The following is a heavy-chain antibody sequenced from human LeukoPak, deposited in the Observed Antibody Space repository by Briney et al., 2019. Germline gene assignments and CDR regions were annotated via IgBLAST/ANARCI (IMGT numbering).Heavy chain of an antibody. J-gene: IGHJ4*02. D-gene: IGHD3-22*01. CDR1: GFTFSNYW. V-gene: IGHV3-7*01. Sequence: GGSLRLSCVASGFTFSNYWMSWVRQAPGKGLERVANINQDGSEEYSVDSVKGRFTFSRDNAKNSLFLQMNSLRADDTAVYYFARDDSSGYYYFDNWGQGTLVTVSS. CDR3: ARDDSSGYYYFDN. CDR2: INQDGSEE.